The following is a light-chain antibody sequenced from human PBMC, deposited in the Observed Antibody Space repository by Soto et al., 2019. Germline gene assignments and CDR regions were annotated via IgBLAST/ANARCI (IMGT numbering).Light chain of an antibody. Sequence: QSALTQPASVSGSPGQSITISCNGTSSDVGGYNYVSWYQQHPGKAPKLMIYDVSNRPSGVSNRFSGSKSGNTASLTISGLQAEDEADYYCSSYTSSSTGVVFGGGTKLTVL. CDR3: SSYTSSSTGVV. V-gene: IGLV2-14*01. CDR1: SSDVGGYNY. J-gene: IGLJ2*01. CDR2: DVS.